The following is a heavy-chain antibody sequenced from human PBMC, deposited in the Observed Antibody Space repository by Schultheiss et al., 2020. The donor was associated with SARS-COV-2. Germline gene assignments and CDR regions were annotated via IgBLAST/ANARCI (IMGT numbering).Heavy chain of an antibody. V-gene: IGHV1-18*04. CDR1: GYTFTSYD. J-gene: IGHJ6*02. CDR2: ISAYNGNT. D-gene: IGHD2-8*01. CDR3: ARDCTNADTTRDYYYYGMDV. Sequence: ASVKVSCKASGYTFTSYDITWVRQAPGQGLEWMGWISAYNGNTNYAQKLQGRLTMTTDTSTSTAYMELRSLRSDDAAVYYCARDCTNADTTRDYYYYGMDVWGQGTTVTVSS.